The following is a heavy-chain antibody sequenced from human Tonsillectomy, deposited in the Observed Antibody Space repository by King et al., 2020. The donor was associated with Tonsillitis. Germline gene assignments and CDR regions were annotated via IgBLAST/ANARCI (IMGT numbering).Heavy chain of an antibody. J-gene: IGHJ4*02. CDR1: GFTFSSYD. CDR2: ISYDGSNK. D-gene: IGHD4/OR15-4a*01. CDR3: ARDRDDYIFDY. V-gene: IGHV3-33*05. Sequence: HVQLVEPGGGVVQPGRSLRLSCAASGFTFSSYDIHWVRQAPGKGLEWVAVISYDGSNKYYADSVQGRFTISRDNSKNTLYLQMNSLRAEDTAVYYCARDRDDYIFDYWGQGTLVTVSS.